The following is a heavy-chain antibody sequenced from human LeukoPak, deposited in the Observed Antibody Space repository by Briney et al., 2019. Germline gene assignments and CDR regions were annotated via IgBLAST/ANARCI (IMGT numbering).Heavy chain of an antibody. CDR3: ATYSILNAREFRY. D-gene: IGHD4-11*01. J-gene: IGHJ1*01. CDR2: VQHTGGET. Sequence: GGSLRLSCAGSGFTFSNSWMGWVRQAPGKGLEWVANVQHTGGETYYVDSVKGRFTISRDNAKNSVYLQMNSLGADDTAVYYCATYSILNAREFRYWGQGTLVTVTS. V-gene: IGHV3-7*01. CDR1: GFTFSNSW.